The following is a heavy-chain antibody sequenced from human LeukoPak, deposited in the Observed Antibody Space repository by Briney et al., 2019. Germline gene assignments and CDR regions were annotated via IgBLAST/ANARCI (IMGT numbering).Heavy chain of an antibody. CDR2: INQDGSEN. CDR1: GLSFSNYW. D-gene: IGHD3-10*01. CDR3: AKDPYGSGTFDY. V-gene: IGHV3-7*03. Sequence: PGGSLRLSCAASGLSFSNYWMSWVRQAPGKGLEWVANINQDGSENYSVDSVKGRFTISRDNAKNSLSLQMNSLRAEDTAVYYCAKDPYGSGTFDYWGQGTLVTVSS. J-gene: IGHJ4*02.